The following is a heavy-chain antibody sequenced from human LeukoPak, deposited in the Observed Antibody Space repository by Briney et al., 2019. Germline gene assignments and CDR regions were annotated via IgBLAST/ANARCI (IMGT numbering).Heavy chain of an antibody. CDR3: ARVSGYCSSTSCWGDWFDP. D-gene: IGHD2-2*01. Sequence: GGSLRLSCAASGFTFSSYWMSWVRQAPGKGLEWVANIKQDGSEKYYVDSVKGRFTISRDNAKNSLYLQMNSLRAEDTAVYYCARVSGYCSSTSCWGDWFDPWGQGTLVTVSS. J-gene: IGHJ5*02. V-gene: IGHV3-7*01. CDR2: IKQDGSEK. CDR1: GFTFSSYW.